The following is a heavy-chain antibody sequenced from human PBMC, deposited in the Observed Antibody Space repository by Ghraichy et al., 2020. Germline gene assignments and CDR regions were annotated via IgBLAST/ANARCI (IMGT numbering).Heavy chain of an antibody. D-gene: IGHD5-18*01. CDR2: ISRRSSPT. J-gene: IGHJ5*02. Sequence: GGSLRLSCTASGFTFSDYSMIWVRQAPGKGLEWVSSISRRSSPTYSADSVQGRFTISSDNAKTSVYLQMNSLRAEDTALYYCVRQVGDDSSNWFDPWGQGTLVTVSS. CDR3: VRQVGDDSSNWFDP. CDR1: GFTFSDYS. V-gene: IGHV3-21*01.